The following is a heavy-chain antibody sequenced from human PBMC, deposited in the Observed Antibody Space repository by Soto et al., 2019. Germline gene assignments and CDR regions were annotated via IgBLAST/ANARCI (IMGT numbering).Heavy chain of an antibody. V-gene: IGHV5-10-1*01. Sequence: GESLKISCKGSGYSCTSYWIGWVRQMPGKGLEWMGRIDPSDSYTNYSPSFQGHVTISADKSISTAYLQWSSLKASDTAMYYCARHSIAAAGYYYYGMDVWGQGTTVTVS. CDR1: GYSCTSYW. J-gene: IGHJ6*02. CDR2: IDPSDSYT. D-gene: IGHD6-13*01. CDR3: ARHSIAAAGYYYYGMDV.